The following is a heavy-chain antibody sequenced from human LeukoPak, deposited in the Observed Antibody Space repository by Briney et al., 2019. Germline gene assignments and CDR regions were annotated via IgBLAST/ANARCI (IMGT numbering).Heavy chain of an antibody. CDR1: GFTFSSYS. D-gene: IGHD2-21*01. Sequence: GGSLRLSCAASGFTFSSYSMNWVRQAPGKGLEWVSYISSSSSTIYYAGSVKGRFTISRDNAKNSLYLQMNSLRTEDTAVYYCARDIYSGMDVWGQGTTVTVSS. CDR3: ARDIYSGMDV. V-gene: IGHV3-48*04. CDR2: ISSSSSTI. J-gene: IGHJ6*02.